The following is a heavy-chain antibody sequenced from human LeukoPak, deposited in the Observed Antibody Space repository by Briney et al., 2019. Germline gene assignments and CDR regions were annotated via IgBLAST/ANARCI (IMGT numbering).Heavy chain of an antibody. CDR1: GGSITTADFD. D-gene: IGHD1-26*01. CDR3: ARFKGGTGFDY. V-gene: IGHV4-39*02. J-gene: IGHJ4*02. Sequence: PSETLSLTCAVSGGSITTADFDWAWIRQPPGQGFEWIATISSSGKAYYYPSLMSRVTISVDTSKNHFSLDATSVTAADTGLFYCARFKGGTGFDYWGRGVLVIVS. CDR2: ISSSGKA.